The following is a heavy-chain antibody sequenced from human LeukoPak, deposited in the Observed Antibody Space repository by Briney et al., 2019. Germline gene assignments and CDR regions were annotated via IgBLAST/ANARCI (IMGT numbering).Heavy chain of an antibody. V-gene: IGHV1-58*01. Sequence: GASVKVSCKASGFTFTSSAVQWVRQARGQRLEWIGWIVVGSGNTNYAQKFQGRVTITADESTSTAYMELSSLRSEDTAVYYCARVRGYSSGWYERFGMDVWGQGTTVTVSS. CDR2: IVVGSGNT. CDR3: ARVRGYSSGWYERFGMDV. J-gene: IGHJ6*02. D-gene: IGHD6-19*01. CDR1: GFTFTSSA.